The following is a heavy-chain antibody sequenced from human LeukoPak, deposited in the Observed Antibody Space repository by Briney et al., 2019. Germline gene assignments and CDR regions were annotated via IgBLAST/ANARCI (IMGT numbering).Heavy chain of an antibody. Sequence: PSETLSLTCTVSGYSISSGYYWGWIRQPPGKGLEWIGSIYHSGSTYYNPSLKSRVTVSVDTSKNQFSLKLSSVTAADTAVYYCARLKDLINWFDPWGQGTLVTVSS. D-gene: IGHD2/OR15-2a*01. CDR2: IYHSGST. CDR1: GYSISSGYY. CDR3: ARLKDLINWFDP. J-gene: IGHJ5*02. V-gene: IGHV4-38-2*02.